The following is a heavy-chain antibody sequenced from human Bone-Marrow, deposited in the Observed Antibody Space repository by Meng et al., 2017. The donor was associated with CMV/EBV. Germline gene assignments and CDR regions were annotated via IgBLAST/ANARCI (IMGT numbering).Heavy chain of an antibody. CDR2: ISPSSGTI. D-gene: IGHD2-2*01. J-gene: IGHJ6*02. V-gene: IGHV3-48*04. CDR3: ARDRKDCSSTDCYLGMDV. Sequence: GGSLRLSCAAPGFTFSSYSMNWVRQAPGKGLEWISFISPSSGTIYYADSVKGRFTISRDNAKDSLYLQMNSLRAEDTAVYFCARDRKDCSSTDCYLGMDVWGQGTTVTVSS. CDR1: GFTFSSYS.